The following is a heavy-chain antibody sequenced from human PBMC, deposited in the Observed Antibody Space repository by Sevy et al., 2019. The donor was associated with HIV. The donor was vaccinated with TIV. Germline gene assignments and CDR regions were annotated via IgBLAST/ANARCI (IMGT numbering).Heavy chain of an antibody. CDR2: IVVGSGVS. CDR3: AAEDMTTFGGPLRVFNM. D-gene: IGHD3-16*01. CDR1: GIIFSNSA. Sequence: ASVKVSCTASGIIFSNSAVQWVRQTRGPRLEWIGWIVVGSGVSDYAKKFQQRVTISRDVFTRTAYMELSSLRSEDTAVYYCAAEDMTTFGGPLRVFNMWGQGTMVTVSS. J-gene: IGHJ3*02. V-gene: IGHV1-58*01.